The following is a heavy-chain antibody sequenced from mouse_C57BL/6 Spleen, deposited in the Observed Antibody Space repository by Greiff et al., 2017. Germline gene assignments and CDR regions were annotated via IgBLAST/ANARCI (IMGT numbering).Heavy chain of an antibody. D-gene: IGHD1-1*01. Sequence: VQLQQPGAELVMPGASVKLSCKASGYTFTSYWMHWVKQRPGQGLEWIGEIDPSDSYTNYNQKFKGKSTLTVDKSSSTAYMQLSSLTSEDSAVYYCARGGTTVVATGYFDYWGQGTTLTVSS. CDR1: GYTFTSYW. V-gene: IGHV1-69*01. J-gene: IGHJ2*01. CDR3: ARGGTTVVATGYFDY. CDR2: IDPSDSYT.